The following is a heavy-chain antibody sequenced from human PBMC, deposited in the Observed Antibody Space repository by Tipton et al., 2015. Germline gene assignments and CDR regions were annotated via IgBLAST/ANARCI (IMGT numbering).Heavy chain of an antibody. CDR1: GGSVSSGSYY. D-gene: IGHD5-24*01. CDR2: ISFSDTT. CDR3: ARDLEHGMDV. V-gene: IGHV4-61*01. J-gene: IGHJ6*02. Sequence: TLSLTCTVSGGSVSSGSYYWGWIRQPPGKGLEWIGYISFSDTTHYNPSLKSRITISLNTSKNRFSLKMSSVTAADTAIYYCARDLEHGMDVWGQGTTVTVSS.